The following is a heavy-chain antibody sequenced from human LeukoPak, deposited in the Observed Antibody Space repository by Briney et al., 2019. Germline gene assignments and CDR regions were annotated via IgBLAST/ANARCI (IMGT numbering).Heavy chain of an antibody. CDR1: GYTFTSYG. V-gene: IGHV1-18*01. D-gene: IGHD3-22*01. CDR3: ARDRITMTVVAPPAFDI. J-gene: IGHJ3*02. Sequence: GASVKVSCKASGYTFTSYGISRVRQAPGQGLEWMGWISAYNGNTNYAQKLQGRVTMTTDTPTSTAYMELRSLRSDDTAVYYCARDRITMTVVAPPAFDIWGQGTMVTVSS. CDR2: ISAYNGNT.